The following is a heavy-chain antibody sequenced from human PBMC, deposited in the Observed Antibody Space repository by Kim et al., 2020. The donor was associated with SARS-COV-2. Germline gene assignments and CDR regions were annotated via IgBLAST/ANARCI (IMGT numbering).Heavy chain of an antibody. J-gene: IGHJ3*02. D-gene: IGHD3-22*01. Sequence: GGSLRLSCAASGFTFSSYAMHWVRQAPGKGLEWVAVISYDGSNKYYADSVKGRFTISRDNSKNTLYLQMNSLRAEDTAVYYCAREEVSDSSGYHFDAFYIWGQGTMVTVSS. V-gene: IGHV3-30-3*01. CDR1: GFTFSSYA. CDR2: ISYDGSNK. CDR3: AREEVSDSSGYHFDAFYI.